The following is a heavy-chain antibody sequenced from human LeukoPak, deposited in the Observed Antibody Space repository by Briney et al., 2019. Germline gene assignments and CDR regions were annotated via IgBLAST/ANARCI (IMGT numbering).Heavy chain of an antibody. D-gene: IGHD6-19*01. CDR3: AKQCGGSDWFDAFDI. CDR1: GGSISSTN. V-gene: IGHV3-30*18. CDR2: ISYDGSNK. J-gene: IGHJ3*02. Sequence: PSGTLSLTCGVSGGSISSTNWWSWVRQPPGQGLEWVAVISYDGSNKYYADSVKGRFTISRDNSKNTLYLQMNSLRAEDTAVYYCAKQCGGSDWFDAFDIWGQGTMVTVSS.